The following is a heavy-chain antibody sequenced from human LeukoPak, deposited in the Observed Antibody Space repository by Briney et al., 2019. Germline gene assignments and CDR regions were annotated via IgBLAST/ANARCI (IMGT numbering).Heavy chain of an antibody. Sequence: ASVKVSCKASGYTFTSYCISWVRQAPGQGLEWMGWISAYNGNTNYAQKLQGRVTMTTDTSTSTAYMELRSLRSDDTAVYYCARDQKRVTMVRGPYNWFDPWGQGTLVTVSS. J-gene: IGHJ5*02. CDR1: GYTFTSYC. CDR3: ARDQKRVTMVRGPYNWFDP. CDR2: ISAYNGNT. V-gene: IGHV1-18*01. D-gene: IGHD3-10*01.